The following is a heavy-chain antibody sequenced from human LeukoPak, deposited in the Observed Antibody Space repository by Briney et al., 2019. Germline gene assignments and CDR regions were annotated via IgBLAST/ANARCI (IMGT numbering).Heavy chain of an antibody. CDR1: GYTFTSYA. D-gene: IGHD3-10*01. CDR2: INAGNGNT. V-gene: IGHV1-3*01. CDR3: ARDSVLLWFGEHNWFDP. Sequence: ASVKVSCKASGYTFTSYAMHWVRQAPGQRLEWMGWINAGNGNTKYSQKFQGRVTITRDTSASTAYMELSSLRSEDTAAYYCARDSVLLWFGEHNWFDPWGQGTLVTVSS. J-gene: IGHJ5*02.